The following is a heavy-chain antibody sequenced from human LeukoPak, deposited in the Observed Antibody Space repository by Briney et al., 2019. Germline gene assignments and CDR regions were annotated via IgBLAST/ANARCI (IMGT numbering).Heavy chain of an antibody. CDR3: AKTAQPAGYSSSWFALIGPTGGFDY. J-gene: IGHJ4*02. V-gene: IGHV3-30*18. D-gene: IGHD6-13*01. CDR1: GFTFSSYG. Sequence: GGSLRLSCAASGFTFSSYGIHWVRQAPGKGLEWVAVISYDGSNKYYVDSVEGRFTISRDNSKNTLYLQMNSLRAEDTAVYYCAKTAQPAGYSSSWFALIGPTGGFDYWGQGTLVTVSS. CDR2: ISYDGSNK.